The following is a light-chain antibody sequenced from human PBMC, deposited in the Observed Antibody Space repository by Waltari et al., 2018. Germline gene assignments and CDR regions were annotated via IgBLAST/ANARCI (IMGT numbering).Light chain of an antibody. V-gene: IGLV2-8*01. CDR1: SSDVGGYNY. CDR2: EVS. Sequence: QSALTQPPSASGSPGQSVTISCTGTSSDVGGYNYVSWYQQHPGQAPKLMIYEVSKRRAGVPYRFSGSKSGNTASLTVSGLQAEDEADYYCSSYAGSNNVVFGGGTKLTVL. J-gene: IGLJ2*01. CDR3: SSYAGSNNVV.